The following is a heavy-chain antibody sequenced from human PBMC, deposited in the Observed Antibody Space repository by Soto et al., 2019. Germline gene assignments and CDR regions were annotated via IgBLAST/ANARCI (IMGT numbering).Heavy chain of an antibody. CDR1: GASISSGGYY. J-gene: IGHJ6*02. D-gene: IGHD3-3*02. V-gene: IGHV4-31*03. CDR2: IYYNENT. Sequence: QVQLQESGPGLVKPSQTLSLTCTVSGASISSGGYYWSWIRQHPGKGLEWIGYIYYNENTYYNPSLKSRITISVDTSKNQFSLNLSSVTAADTAVYYCARVGFLEWLYGIDVWGQGTTVTVSS. CDR3: ARVGFLEWLYGIDV.